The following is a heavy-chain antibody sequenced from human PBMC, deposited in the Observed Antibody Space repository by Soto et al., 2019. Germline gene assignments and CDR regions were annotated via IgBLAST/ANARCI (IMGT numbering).Heavy chain of an antibody. V-gene: IGHV3-23*01. J-gene: IGHJ5*01. D-gene: IGHD3-9*01. CDR2: ISGSGATT. CDR1: GFTFSSYA. Sequence: EVQLLESGGGLVQPGGSLRLSCAASGFTFSSYAMTWVRQAPGKGPEWVSGISGSGATTSYADSVKGRFTVSRDNSKNTLYLQMNSLRVEDTAVYYCAKLRYFDWSSYNWFEYWGQGTPVTVSS. CDR3: AKLRYFDWSSYNWFEY.